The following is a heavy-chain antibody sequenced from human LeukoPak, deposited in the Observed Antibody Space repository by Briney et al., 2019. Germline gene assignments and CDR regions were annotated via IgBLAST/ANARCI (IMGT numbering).Heavy chain of an antibody. D-gene: IGHD2-8*01. CDR2: INHSGST. Sequence: SGTLSHTCAVYGGSFSGYYWSRIRQPPGKGLEWIGEINHSGSTNYNPSLKSRVTISVDTSKNQFSLKLSSVTAADTDVYYCARVMVSRPWYFDLWGRGTLVTVSS. V-gene: IGHV4-34*01. CDR3: ARVMVSRPWYFDL. J-gene: IGHJ2*01. CDR1: GGSFSGYY.